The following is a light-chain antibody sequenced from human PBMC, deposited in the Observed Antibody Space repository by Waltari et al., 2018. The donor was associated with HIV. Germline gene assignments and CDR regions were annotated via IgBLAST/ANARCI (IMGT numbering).Light chain of an antibody. CDR3: QQSYSSPLT. CDR1: QTIITY. Sequence: DIQLTQSPSSLSASVGDRVTIACRASQTIITYLNWYQQKPGKAPKLLISAASSLQSGVPSRFSGSASGTDFTLTINSLQPEDYATYYCQQSYSSPLTFGPGTKVDIK. J-gene: IGKJ3*01. V-gene: IGKV1-39*01. CDR2: AAS.